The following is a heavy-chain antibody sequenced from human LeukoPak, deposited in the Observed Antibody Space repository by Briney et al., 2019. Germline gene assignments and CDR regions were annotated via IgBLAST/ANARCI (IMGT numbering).Heavy chain of an antibody. CDR2: INQDGSER. CDR3: AREYIDSDYHGLGSYFALDS. J-gene: IGHJ4*02. D-gene: IGHD3-10*01. CDR1: GFSFNKYW. Sequence: GGSLRLPCVVSGFSFNKYWMSWVRQAPGKGLEWVANINQDGSERNYVDSVKGRFTISRDNAKNSLSLQMNILRVADTAVYYCAREYIDSDYHGLGSYFALDSWGQGILVTVSS. V-gene: IGHV3-7*03.